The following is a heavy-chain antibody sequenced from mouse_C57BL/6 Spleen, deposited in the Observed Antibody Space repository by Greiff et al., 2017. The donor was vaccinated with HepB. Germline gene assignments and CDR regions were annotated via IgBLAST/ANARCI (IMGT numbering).Heavy chain of an antibody. CDR3: AKSDYYGSSPFAY. J-gene: IGHJ3*01. D-gene: IGHD1-1*01. CDR2: IWRGGST. CDR1: GFSLTSYG. V-gene: IGHV2-5*01. Sequence: QVHVKQSGPGLVQPSQSLSITCTVSGFSLTSYGVHWVRQSPGKGLEWLGVIWRGGSTDYNAAFMSRLSITKDNSKSQVFFKMNSLQADDTAIYYCAKSDYYGSSPFAYWGQGTLVTVSA.